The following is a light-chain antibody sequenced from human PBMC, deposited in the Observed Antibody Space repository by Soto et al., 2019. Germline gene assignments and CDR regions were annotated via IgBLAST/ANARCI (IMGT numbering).Light chain of an antibody. Sequence: EIVLTQSPDTLSLSPGERATLSCRVSQSVSSDYLAWYQQKPGQAPRLLIYGASTRAAGIPDRFSGSGSGTHFSLTTSRLEPEDFAVYYCQQYDDSETFGQGTKVEIK. CDR2: GAS. CDR1: QSVSSDY. CDR3: QQYDDSET. J-gene: IGKJ1*01. V-gene: IGKV3-20*01.